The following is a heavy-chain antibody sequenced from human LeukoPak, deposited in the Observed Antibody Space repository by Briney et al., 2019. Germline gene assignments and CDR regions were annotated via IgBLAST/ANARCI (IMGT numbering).Heavy chain of an antibody. D-gene: IGHD2-21*02. CDR2: ISGSATIT. CDR1: GFTFSSYA. J-gene: IGHJ4*02. Sequence: GGSLRLSCAASGFTFSSYAMNWVRQAPGKGLEWVSAISGSATITYYADSVQGRFTISRDNSKNTLYLHMNSLRAEDTAVYYCAKDQQWTPVTVFDYWGQGTLVTVSS. CDR3: AKDQQWTPVTVFDY. V-gene: IGHV3-23*01.